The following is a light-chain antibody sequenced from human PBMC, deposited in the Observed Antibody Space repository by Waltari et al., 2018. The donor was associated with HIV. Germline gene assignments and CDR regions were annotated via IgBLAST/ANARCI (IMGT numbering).Light chain of an antibody. CDR1: QKILYSANNKNY. CDR3: QQYYSLPWT. J-gene: IGKJ1*01. CDR2: WAS. V-gene: IGKV4-1*01. Sequence: DIAMTQSPDTLTVSLGERANINCRSSQKILYSANNKNYFAWYQQKSGHPPKVLFYWASTREAGVPHRFSGSGSGTDITLTISSVQAEDVAVYYCQQYYSLPWTFGQGTKVEI.